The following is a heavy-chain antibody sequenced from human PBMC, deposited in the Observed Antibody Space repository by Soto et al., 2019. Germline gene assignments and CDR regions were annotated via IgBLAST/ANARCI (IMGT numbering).Heavy chain of an antibody. D-gene: IGHD2-2*01. Sequence: QVQLQQWGAGLLKPSETLSLTCAVYGGSFSGHYWSWTRQFPGKGLEWIGEIHPTGSTYYNPSLKSRVTISLDTSKNQFSLKVTSVTAADTAVYYCARGRDEYEGGRSWGQGTLVTVSS. CDR2: IHPTGST. CDR1: GGSFSGHY. J-gene: IGHJ4*02. V-gene: IGHV4-34*01. CDR3: ARGRDEYEGGRS.